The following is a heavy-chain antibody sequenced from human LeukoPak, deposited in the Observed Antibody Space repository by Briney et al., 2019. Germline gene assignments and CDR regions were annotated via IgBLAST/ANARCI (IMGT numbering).Heavy chain of an antibody. CDR3: ARDNYYGSGSYYKPYYYYMDV. Sequence: SETLSLTCTVSGGSISSYYWSGIRKPAGRGLEWIGRIYTSGSTNYNPSLKSRVTMSVDTSKNQFSLKLSSVTAADTAVYYCARDNYYGSGSYYKPYYYYMDVWGKGTTVTVSS. D-gene: IGHD3-10*01. CDR2: IYTSGST. V-gene: IGHV4-4*07. CDR1: GGSISSYY. J-gene: IGHJ6*03.